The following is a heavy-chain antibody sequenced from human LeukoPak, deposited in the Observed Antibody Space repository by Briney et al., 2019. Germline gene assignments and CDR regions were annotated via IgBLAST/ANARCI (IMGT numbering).Heavy chain of an antibody. J-gene: IGHJ4*02. V-gene: IGHV6-1*01. D-gene: IGHD2-2*02. Sequence: SQTLSLTCAISGDSVSSNSAAWNWIRQSPSRGLEWLGRTYYRSKWYNDYAVSVKSRITINPDTSKNQFSLQLNSETPEDTAVYYCARDYFVQDMDIVVVPAAIPTDYWGQGTLVTVSS. CDR2: TYYRSKWYN. CDR1: GDSVSSNSAA. CDR3: ARDYFVQDMDIVVVPAAIPTDY.